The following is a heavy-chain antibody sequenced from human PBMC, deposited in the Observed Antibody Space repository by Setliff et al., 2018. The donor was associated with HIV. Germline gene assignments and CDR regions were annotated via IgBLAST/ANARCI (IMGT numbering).Heavy chain of an antibody. CDR1: GGSISSYY. J-gene: IGHJ6*02. V-gene: IGHV4-4*07. Sequence: PSETLSLTCTGSGGSISSYYWSWIRQPAGKGLEWIGSMYYSGSTYYTPSLKSRITISLDTSKNQFSLKLTSVTAADTAVYYCAREDYYYYGMDVWGQGTTVTVSS. CDR2: MYYSGST. CDR3: AREDYYYYGMDV.